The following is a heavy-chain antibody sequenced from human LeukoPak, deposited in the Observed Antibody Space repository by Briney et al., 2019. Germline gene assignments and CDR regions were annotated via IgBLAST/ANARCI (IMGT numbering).Heavy chain of an antibody. V-gene: IGHV3-23*01. Sequence: SGGSLRLSCAASGFTFSNYGMSWVRQAPGKGLEWVSVISDSGSYAYYADSVKGRFTISRDNSKNTLYLQMNSLRAEDTAVYYCAPDLRGSAWSLDYWGQGTLVTVSS. CDR3: APDLRGSAWSLDY. CDR2: ISDSGSYA. J-gene: IGHJ4*02. D-gene: IGHD6-19*01. CDR1: GFTFSNYG.